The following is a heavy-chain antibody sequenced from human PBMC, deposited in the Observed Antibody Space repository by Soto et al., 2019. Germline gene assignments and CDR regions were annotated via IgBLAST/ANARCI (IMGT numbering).Heavy chain of an antibody. CDR2: FFIGGNT. D-gene: IGHD5-18*01. CDR1: GVSISSSTYY. Sequence: PSETLSLTCTVSGVSISSSTYYWGWMRQPPGKGLEWIASFFIGGNTYYNPSLKSRFTISRDSAKNSMYLQMNSLTVEDTAIYYCASLDTARIQIAGYWGQGIQVTVSS. V-gene: IGHV4-39*01. J-gene: IGHJ4*02. CDR3: ASLDTARIQIAGY.